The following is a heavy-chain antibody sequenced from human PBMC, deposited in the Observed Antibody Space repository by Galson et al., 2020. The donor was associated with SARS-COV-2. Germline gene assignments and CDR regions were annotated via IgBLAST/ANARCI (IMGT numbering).Heavy chain of an antibody. V-gene: IGHV1-8*01. J-gene: IGHJ5*02. CDR2: MNPGNGNS. D-gene: IGHD6-13*01. CDR3: AIHPNSWYES. CDR1: GYSFTSYD. Sequence: GESLKISCKASGYSFTSYDINWVRQATGQGLEWMGWMNPGNGNSDYAQNFQGRLTMTRDTSTSTAYMELSSLKSEDTAVYYCAIHPNSWYESWGQGTLVTVSS.